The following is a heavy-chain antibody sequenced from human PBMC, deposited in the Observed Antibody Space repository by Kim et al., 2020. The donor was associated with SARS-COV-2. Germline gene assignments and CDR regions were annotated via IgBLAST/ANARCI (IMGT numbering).Heavy chain of an antibody. CDR2: ITSDNSNI. D-gene: IGHD2-8*02. V-gene: IGHV3-21*01. J-gene: IGHJ4*03. CDR1: GFTFSSYT. Sequence: GGSLRLSCAASGFTFSSYTMNWVRQAPGKGLEWVSSITSDNSNIYYADSVKGRFTISRDNAKNSLFLQMNSLRAEDTAVYYCARDWSRGFDFWGQGTLVTVSS. CDR3: ARDWSRGFDF.